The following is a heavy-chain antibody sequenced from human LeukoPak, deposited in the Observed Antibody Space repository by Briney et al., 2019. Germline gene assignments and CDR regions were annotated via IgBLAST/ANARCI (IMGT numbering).Heavy chain of an antibody. CDR2: IYTSGTT. Sequence: SETLSLTCTLSGGSISSYFWSWIRQPAGKGLEWVGCIYTSGTTSYNDSLKSRVSISVDTSKNQYSLKLNSVTAADKAVYYCARDRGSGIDYWGQGTLVTVSS. J-gene: IGHJ4*02. CDR1: GGSISSYF. D-gene: IGHD3-10*01. V-gene: IGHV4-4*07. CDR3: ARDRGSGIDY.